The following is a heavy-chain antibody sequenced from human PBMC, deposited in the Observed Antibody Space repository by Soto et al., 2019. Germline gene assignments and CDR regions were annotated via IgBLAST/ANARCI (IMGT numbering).Heavy chain of an antibody. D-gene: IGHD6-6*01. V-gene: IGHV4-30-4*01. CDR2: IYYSGST. Sequence: SETLSLTCTVSGGSISSGDYYWSWIRQPPGKGLEWIGYIYYSGSTYYNPSLKSRVTISVDTSKNQFSLKLSSVTAADTAVYYCARGIAVEYSSSGWFDPWGQGTLVTVSS. J-gene: IGHJ5*02. CDR1: GGSISSGDYY. CDR3: ARGIAVEYSSSGWFDP.